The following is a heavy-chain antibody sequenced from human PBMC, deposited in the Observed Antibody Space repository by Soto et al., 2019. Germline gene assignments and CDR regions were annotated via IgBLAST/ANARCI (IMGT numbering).Heavy chain of an antibody. CDR1: GGSISSYY. V-gene: IGHV4-59*01. J-gene: IGHJ6*03. CDR3: ARAKRITMVRGVHYYYYMDV. CDR2: IYYSGST. Sequence: SETLSLTCTVSGGSISSYYWSWIRQPPGKGLEWIGYIYYSGSTNYNPSLKSRVTISVDTSKNQFSLKLSSVTAADTAVYYCARAKRITMVRGVHYYYYMDVWGKGTTVTVSS. D-gene: IGHD3-10*01.